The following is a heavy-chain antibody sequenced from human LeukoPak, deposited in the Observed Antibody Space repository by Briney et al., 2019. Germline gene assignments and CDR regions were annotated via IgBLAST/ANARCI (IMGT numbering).Heavy chain of an antibody. CDR3: ARISPSYCSGGSCYSGY. D-gene: IGHD2-15*01. CDR1: GGTFSSYA. J-gene: IGHJ4*02. Sequence: GSSVKVSCKASGGTFSSYAISWVRQATGQGLEWMGWMNPNSGNTGYAQKFQGRVTMTRNTSISTAYMELSSLRSEDTAVYYCARISPSYCSGGSCYSGYWGQGTLVTVSS. CDR2: MNPNSGNT. V-gene: IGHV1-8*02.